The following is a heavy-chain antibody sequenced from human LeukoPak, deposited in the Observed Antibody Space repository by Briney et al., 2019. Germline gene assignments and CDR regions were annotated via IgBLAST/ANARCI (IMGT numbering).Heavy chain of an antibody. CDR1: GFTFNMYW. CDR3: ARDAGYGGNSDY. D-gene: IGHD4-23*01. Sequence: GGSLRLSCAASGFTFNMYWMTWVRQAPGKGLESVAYINKDGSDKYYVDSVKGRFTVSRDNAKNSLYLQMNSLRAEDTAVYYCARDAGYGGNSDYWGQGTLVTVAS. CDR2: INKDGSDK. V-gene: IGHV3-7*01. J-gene: IGHJ4*02.